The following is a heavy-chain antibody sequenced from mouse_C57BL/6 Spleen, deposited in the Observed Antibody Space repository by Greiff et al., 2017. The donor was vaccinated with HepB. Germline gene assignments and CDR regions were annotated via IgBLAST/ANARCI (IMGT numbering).Heavy chain of an antibody. CDR1: GYTFTDYE. CDR2: IDPETGGT. Sequence: QVQLQQSGAELVRPGASVTLSCKASGYTFTDYEMHWVKQTPVHGLEWIGAIDPETGGTAYNQKFKGKAILTADKSSSTAYMELRSLTSEDSAVYYCTTNPTGPDYWGQGTTLTVSS. CDR3: TTNPTGPDY. J-gene: IGHJ2*01. V-gene: IGHV1-15*01.